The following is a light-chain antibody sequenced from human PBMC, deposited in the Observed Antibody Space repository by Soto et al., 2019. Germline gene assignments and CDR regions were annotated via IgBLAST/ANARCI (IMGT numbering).Light chain of an antibody. Sequence: EIVMMQSPATLSVSPGASATLPCRASQSVSNNYLAWYQHKPGQAPRLLIYASSNRATGIPDRFSGSASGTDFTLTINRLEPEDFAVYYCQLYGISPHFGQGTRLEIK. CDR3: QLYGISPH. CDR1: QSVSNNY. CDR2: ASS. V-gene: IGKV3-20*01. J-gene: IGKJ5*01.